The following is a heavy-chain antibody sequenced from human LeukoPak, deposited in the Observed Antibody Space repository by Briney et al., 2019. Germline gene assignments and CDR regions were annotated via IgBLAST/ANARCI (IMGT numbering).Heavy chain of an antibody. V-gene: IGHV4-39*07. J-gene: IGHJ5*02. CDR3: ARELATKFTYYYGSGSYSGWFDP. D-gene: IGHD3-10*01. Sequence: SETLSLTCTVSGGSISSSYYYWGWIRQPPGKGLEWIGSIYYSGSTYYNPSLKSRVTISVDTSKNQFSLKLSSVTAADTAVYYCARELATKFTYYYGSGSYSGWFDPWGQGTLVTVSS. CDR2: IYYSGST. CDR1: GGSISSSYYY.